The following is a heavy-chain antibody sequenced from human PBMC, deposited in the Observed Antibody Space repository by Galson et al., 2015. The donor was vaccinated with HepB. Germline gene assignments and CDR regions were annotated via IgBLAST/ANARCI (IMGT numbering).Heavy chain of an antibody. CDR1: GFTVSSNY. CDR2: IYSGGST. Sequence: SLRLSCAASGFTVSSNYMSWVRQAPGKGLEWVSVIYSGGSTYYADSVKGRFTISRDNSKNTLYLQMNSLRAEDTAVYYCARDGPLAYCGGDCPPDYWGQGTLVTVSS. V-gene: IGHV3-66*01. CDR3: ARDGPLAYCGGDCPPDY. D-gene: IGHD2-21*02. J-gene: IGHJ4*02.